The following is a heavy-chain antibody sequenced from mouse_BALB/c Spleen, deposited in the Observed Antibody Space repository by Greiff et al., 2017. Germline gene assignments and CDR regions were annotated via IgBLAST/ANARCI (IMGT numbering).Heavy chain of an antibody. J-gene: IGHJ3*01. CDR2: ISDGGSYT. V-gene: IGHV5-4*02. CDR1: GFTFSDYY. CDR3: ARSYDGYLGY. Sequence: DVKLVESGGGLVKPGGSLKLSCAASGFTFSDYYMYWVRQTPEKRLEWVATISDGGSYTYYPDSVKGRFTISRDNAKNNLYLQMSSLKSEDTAMYYCARSYDGYLGYWGQGTLVTVSA. D-gene: IGHD2-3*01.